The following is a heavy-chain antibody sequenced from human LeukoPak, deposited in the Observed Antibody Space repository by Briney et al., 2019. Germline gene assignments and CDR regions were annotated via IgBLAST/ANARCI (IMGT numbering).Heavy chain of an antibody. D-gene: IGHD3-10*01. Sequence: AAVKVSCKASGYTFTCCYMHWVRQGPGQGLEWMGWINPNSGGTNYAQKFQGRVTMTRDTSISTAYMELSRLRSDDTAVYYCARDRGSVDYWGQGTLVTVSS. CDR3: ARDRGSVDY. CDR2: INPNSGGT. CDR1: GYTFTCCY. J-gene: IGHJ4*02. V-gene: IGHV1-2*02.